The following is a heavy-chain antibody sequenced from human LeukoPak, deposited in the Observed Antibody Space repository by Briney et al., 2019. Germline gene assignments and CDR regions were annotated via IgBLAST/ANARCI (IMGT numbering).Heavy chain of an antibody. CDR1: GFTFSSYA. CDR2: ISGSGGST. D-gene: IGHD3-22*01. J-gene: IGHJ3*02. Sequence: GGSLRLSCAASGFTFSSYAMSWVRQAPGKGLEWVSAISGSGGSTYYADSVKGRFTISRDNSKNTLYLQMNSLRAEDTAVYYCAKDIGGYDSSGYPEGADAFDIWGQGTMVTVSS. CDR3: AKDIGGYDSSGYPEGADAFDI. V-gene: IGHV3-23*01.